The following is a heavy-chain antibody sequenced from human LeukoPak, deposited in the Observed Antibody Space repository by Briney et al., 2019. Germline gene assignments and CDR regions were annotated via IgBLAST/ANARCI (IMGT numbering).Heavy chain of an antibody. CDR2: ISAYNGNT. J-gene: IGHJ6*02. V-gene: IGHV1-18*01. CDR3: ARGRSDDFWSGYHWDSYYYGMDV. CDR1: GYTFTSYG. Sequence: ASVKVSCKASGYTFTSYGISWVRQAPGQGLEWMGWISAYNGNTNYAQKLQGRVTMTTDTSTSTAYMELRSLRSDDTAVYYFARGRSDDFWSGYHWDSYYYGMDVWGQGTTVTVSS. D-gene: IGHD3-3*01.